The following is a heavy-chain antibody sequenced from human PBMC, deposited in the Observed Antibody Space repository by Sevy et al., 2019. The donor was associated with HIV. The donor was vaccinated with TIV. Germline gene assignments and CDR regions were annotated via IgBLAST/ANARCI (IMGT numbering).Heavy chain of an antibody. J-gene: IGHJ5*02. CDR2: INSDGSST. D-gene: IGHD3-3*01. CDR3: ASLFWCGSNWFDP. CDR1: GFTFSSYW. V-gene: IGHV3-74*01. Sequence: GGSLRLSCAASGFTFSSYWMHWVRQAPGKGLVWVSRINSDGSSTSYADSVKGRFTISRDNAKNTLYLQMSSLRAEDTAGYYGASLFWCGSNWFDPWGQGTLVTVSS.